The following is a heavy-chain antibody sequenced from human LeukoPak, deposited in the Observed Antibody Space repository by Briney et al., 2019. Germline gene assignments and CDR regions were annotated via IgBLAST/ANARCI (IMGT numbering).Heavy chain of an antibody. CDR2: INPNSGGT. V-gene: IGHV1-2*02. CDR3: ARVQRYCSGGSCYFDY. CDR1: GYTFTGYY. J-gene: IGHJ4*02. D-gene: IGHD2-15*01. Sequence: GVSVKVSCKASGYTFTGYYMHWVRQAPGQGLEWMGWINPNSGGTNYAQKFQGRVTMTRDTSISTAYMELSRLRSDDTAVYYCARVQRYCSGGSCYFDYWGQGTLVTVSS.